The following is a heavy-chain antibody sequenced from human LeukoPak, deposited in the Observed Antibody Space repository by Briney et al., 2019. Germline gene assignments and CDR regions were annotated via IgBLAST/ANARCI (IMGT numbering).Heavy chain of an antibody. D-gene: IGHD3-16*01. CDR3: ARVGYDYVWGSSPYYMDV. CDR1: GGSISSGGYY. Sequence: SETLSLTCTVSGGSISSGGYYWSWIRQHPGKGLEWIGYIYYSGSTYYNPSLKSRVTISVDTSKTQFSLKLSSVTAADTAVYYCARVGYDYVWGSSPYYMDVWGKGTTVTVSS. J-gene: IGHJ6*03. CDR2: IYYSGST. V-gene: IGHV4-31*03.